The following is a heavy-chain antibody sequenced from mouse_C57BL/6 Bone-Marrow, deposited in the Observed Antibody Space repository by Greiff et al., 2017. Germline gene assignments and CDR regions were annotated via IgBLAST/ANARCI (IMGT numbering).Heavy chain of an antibody. V-gene: IGHV6-6*01. Sequence: EVQLQESGGGLVQPGGSMKLSCAASGFTFSDAWMDWVRQSPEKGLEWVAEIRNKANNHATYYAESVKGRFTISRDDSKSSVYLPMNSLRAEDTGIYYCTNSNWDWYFDVWGTGTTVTVSS. J-gene: IGHJ1*03. CDR3: TNSNWDWYFDV. D-gene: IGHD4-1*01. CDR2: IRNKANNHAT. CDR1: GFTFSDAW.